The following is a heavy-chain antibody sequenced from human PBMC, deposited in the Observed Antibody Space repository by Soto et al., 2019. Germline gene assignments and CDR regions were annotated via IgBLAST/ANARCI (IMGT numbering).Heavy chain of an antibody. CDR1: GGTFSCYA. D-gene: IGHD3-22*01. V-gene: IGHV1-69*13. CDR3: ARGYSSGYYYAY. CDR2: IIPIFGTA. Sequence: GASVKVSCKASGGTFSCYAISWVRQAPGQGLEWMGGIIPIFGTANYAQKFQGRVTITADESTSTAYMELSSLRSEDTAVYYCARGYSSGYYYAYWGQGTLVTVSS. J-gene: IGHJ4*02.